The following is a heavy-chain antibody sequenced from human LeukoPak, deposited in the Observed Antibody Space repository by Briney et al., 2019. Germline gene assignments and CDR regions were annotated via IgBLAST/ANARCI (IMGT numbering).Heavy chain of an antibody. Sequence: SETLSLTCTVSGGSIRSYYWNWIRQAPGKGLEWVGFISYSGYTSYSPSLKSRVAISVDTAKSQFSLRLNSMTAADTAIYYCARGRNDNGGMFFDSWAQGNLVTVSS. CDR3: ARGRNDNGGMFFDS. D-gene: IGHD4-23*01. CDR1: GGSIRSYY. CDR2: ISYSGYT. V-gene: IGHV4-59*01. J-gene: IGHJ4*02.